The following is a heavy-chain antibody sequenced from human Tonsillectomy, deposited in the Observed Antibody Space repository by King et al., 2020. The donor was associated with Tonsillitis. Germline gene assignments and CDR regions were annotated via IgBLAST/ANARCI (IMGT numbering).Heavy chain of an antibody. CDR2: ISSSSSTI. J-gene: IGHJ6*02. V-gene: IGHV3-48*04. CDR1: GFTFSSYS. D-gene: IGHD5-24*01. Sequence: VQLVESGGGLVQPGGSLRLSCAASGFTFSSYSMNWVRQAPGKGLEWVSYISSSSSTIYYADSVKGRFTISRDNAKNSLYLQMNSLRAEDTAVYYCARDLEMATNRGYSYGMDVWGQGTTVTVSS. CDR3: ARDLEMATNRGYSYGMDV.